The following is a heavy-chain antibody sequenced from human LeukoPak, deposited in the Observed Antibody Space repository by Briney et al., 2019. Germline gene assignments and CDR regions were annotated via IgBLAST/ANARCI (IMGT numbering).Heavy chain of an antibody. D-gene: IGHD4-17*01. CDR1: GFTFSSYS. CDR2: INGRGDST. V-gene: IGHV3-23*01. J-gene: IGHJ4*02. Sequence: GGSLRLSCAASGFTFSSYSMNWVRQAPGKGLEWVSAINGRGDSTFYADSVKGQFTISRDNSKSTVYLQMNSLRADDTAVYYCAKERQTGDYFTSDFWGQGTLVTVSS. CDR3: AKERQTGDYFTSDF.